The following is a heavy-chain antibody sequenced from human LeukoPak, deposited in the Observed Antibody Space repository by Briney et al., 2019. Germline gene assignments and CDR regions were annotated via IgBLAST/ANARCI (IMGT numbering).Heavy chain of an antibody. CDR1: GGSVSSGSYY. J-gene: IGHJ5*02. D-gene: IGHD2-2*02. V-gene: IGHV4-61*01. CDR3: ARSTYCSSTSCYRQNNWFDP. Sequence: SETLSLTCTVSGGSVSSGSYYWSWIRQPPGKGLEWIGYIYYSGSTNYNPSLKSRVTISVDTSKNQCSLKLSSVTAADTAVYYCARSTYCSSTSCYRQNNWFDPWGQGTLVTVSS. CDR2: IYYSGST.